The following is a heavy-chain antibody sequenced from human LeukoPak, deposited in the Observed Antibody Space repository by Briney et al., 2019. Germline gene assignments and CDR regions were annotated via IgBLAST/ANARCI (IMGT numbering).Heavy chain of an antibody. CDR2: IRYEGSNK. D-gene: IGHD2-2*01. J-gene: IGHJ6*03. CDR1: GFTFSSYG. V-gene: IGHV3-30*02. CDR3: AKDPVNCSSTSCSHYYYYYMDV. Sequence: GGSLRLSCAASGFTFSSYGMHWVRQAPGKGLEWVAFIRYEGSNKYYADSVKGRFTISRDNSKNTLYLQMNSLRAEDTAVYYCAKDPVNCSSTSCSHYYYYYMDVWGKGTTVTVSS.